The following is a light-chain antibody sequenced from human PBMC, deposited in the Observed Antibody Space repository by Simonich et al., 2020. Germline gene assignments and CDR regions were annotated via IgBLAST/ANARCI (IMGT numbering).Light chain of an antibody. Sequence: QSALTQPASVSGSPGQSITISCTGTSSDVGGYNYVCWYQQNPGKAPKLMIYDVSQRPTGVSNRFSGSKSGNTASLTISGLQAEDEADYYCSSYTSSSTWVFGGGTKLTVL. CDR1: SSDVGGYNY. CDR3: SSYTSSSTWV. J-gene: IGLJ3*02. V-gene: IGLV2-14*01. CDR2: DVS.